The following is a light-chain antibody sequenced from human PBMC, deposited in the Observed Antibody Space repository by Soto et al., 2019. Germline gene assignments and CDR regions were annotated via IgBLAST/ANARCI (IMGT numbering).Light chain of an antibody. J-gene: IGLJ1*01. Sequence: QSVLTQPPSASATPGQRVTISCSGSSSNIGTNAVNWYHQLPGTAPRLLIYNNNHRPSGVPDRFSGSKSGTSASLAISGLQSVEEATYFCAAWADSLNVLYVFGTGTKVTVL. CDR2: NNN. CDR1: SSNIGTNA. CDR3: AAWADSLNVLYV. V-gene: IGLV1-44*01.